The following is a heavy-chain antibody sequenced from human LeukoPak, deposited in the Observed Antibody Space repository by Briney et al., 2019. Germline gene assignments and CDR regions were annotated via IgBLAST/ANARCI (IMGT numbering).Heavy chain of an antibody. CDR3: ARAERGWVPAAL. Sequence: ASVKVSCKASGYTFTNYCIHWVRQAPGQGLEWMGIINPSGGSTSYAQKFQGRVTMTRDTSTSTVYMELSRLRSDDTAVYYCARAERGWVPAALWGQGTLVTVSS. CDR2: INPSGGST. V-gene: IGHV1-46*01. J-gene: IGHJ4*02. D-gene: IGHD2-2*01. CDR1: GYTFTNYC.